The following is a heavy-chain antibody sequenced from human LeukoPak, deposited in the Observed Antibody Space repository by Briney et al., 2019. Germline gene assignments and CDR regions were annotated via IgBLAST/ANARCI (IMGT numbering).Heavy chain of an antibody. D-gene: IGHD3-22*01. Sequence: GGSLRLSCAASGFTFSSYSMNWVRQAPGKGLEWVLSISSSSYIYYADSVKGRFTISRDNAKNSLYLQMNSLRAEDTAVYYCARDLQAYDSSGRPIKDAFDIWGQGTMVTVSS. CDR1: GFTFSSYS. J-gene: IGHJ3*02. CDR3: ARDLQAYDSSGRPIKDAFDI. CDR2: ISSSSYI. V-gene: IGHV3-21*01.